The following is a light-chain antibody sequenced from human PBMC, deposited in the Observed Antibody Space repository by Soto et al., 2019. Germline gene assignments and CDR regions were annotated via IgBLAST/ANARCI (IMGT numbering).Light chain of an antibody. CDR3: GTWDSSLSLYV. CDR2: ENN. J-gene: IGLJ1*01. Sequence: QSVLTQPPSVSAAPGQKVTISCSGSSSNIGNNYVSWYQQLPGTAPKLLIYENNKRPSRIPDRFSGSKSGTSATLGITGLQTGDEADYYCGTWDSSLSLYVFGTGNKLTVL. CDR1: SSNIGNNY. V-gene: IGLV1-51*02.